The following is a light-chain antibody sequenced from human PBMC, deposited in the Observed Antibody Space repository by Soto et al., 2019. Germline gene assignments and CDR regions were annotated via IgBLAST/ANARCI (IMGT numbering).Light chain of an antibody. J-gene: IGKJ1*01. CDR3: QQYGSSPRT. CDR1: QRVSSRY. Sequence: EVVLTQSPGTLSLSPGERATLSCRASQRVSSRYLAWYQQKPGQAPRLLIYGASSTATGILGRFRGSGSENDFTITINRLEPEDFAVYYFQQYGSSPRTFGQGTKVEIK. V-gene: IGKV3-20*01. CDR2: GAS.